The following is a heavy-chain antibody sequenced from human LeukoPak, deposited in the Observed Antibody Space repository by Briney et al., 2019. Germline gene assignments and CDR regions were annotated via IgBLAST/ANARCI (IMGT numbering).Heavy chain of an antibody. CDR1: GYTFTSYL. CDR3: ARRGYCTGDSCYSGGFDY. J-gene: IGHJ4*02. Sequence: RASVKVSCKASGYTFTSYLIHWVRQAPGQGLEWMGIINPSGGTTTYAQKIQGRVTMTRDTSTSTVYMELSNLKSEDTAVYYCARRGYCTGDSCYSGGFDYWGQGTLVTVSS. CDR2: INPSGGTT. V-gene: IGHV1-46*01. D-gene: IGHD2-15*01.